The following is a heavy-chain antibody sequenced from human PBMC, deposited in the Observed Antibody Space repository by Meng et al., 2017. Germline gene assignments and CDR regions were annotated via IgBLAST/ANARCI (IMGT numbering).Heavy chain of an antibody. V-gene: IGHV3-30*01. Sequence: GESLKISCAASGFTFSRYAMHWVRQAPGKGLEWVAVISYDGSNKYYADSVKGRFTISRDNSKNTLYLQMNSLRAEDTAVYYCARELGNYYDSSGYYPFDYWGQGTLVTVSS. CDR2: ISYDGSNK. CDR1: GFTFSRYA. D-gene: IGHD3-22*01. J-gene: IGHJ4*02. CDR3: ARELGNYYDSSGYYPFDY.